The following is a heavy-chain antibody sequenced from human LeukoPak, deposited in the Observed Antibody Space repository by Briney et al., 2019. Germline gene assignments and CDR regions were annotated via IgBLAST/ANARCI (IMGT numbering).Heavy chain of an antibody. J-gene: IGHJ4*02. V-gene: IGHV3-23*01. D-gene: IGHD6-25*01. Sequence: GGSLRLSCAASGFTFSSYAMSWVRQAPGKGLEWVSAISGSGGSTYYADSVKGRFTISRDNSKNTLYLQMNSLRAEDTAVYYCASGRGVSSAPFDYWGQGTLVTVSS. CDR3: ASGRGVSSAPFDY. CDR1: GFTFSSYA. CDR2: ISGSGGST.